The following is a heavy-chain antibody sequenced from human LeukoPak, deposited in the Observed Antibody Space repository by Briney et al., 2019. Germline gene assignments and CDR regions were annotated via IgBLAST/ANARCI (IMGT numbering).Heavy chain of an antibody. V-gene: IGHV4-38-2*02. D-gene: IGHD6-25*01. Sequence: SETLSLTCTVSGYSISINYYWGWIRQSPGKGLEWIGTISHSGSTYYNPSLKSRVTISLDTSKIQFSLKLGSVTAADTAVYFCARAIGYTNGQNWFDPWGQGTLVTVSS. CDR1: GYSISINYY. J-gene: IGHJ5*02. CDR2: ISHSGST. CDR3: ARAIGYTNGQNWFDP.